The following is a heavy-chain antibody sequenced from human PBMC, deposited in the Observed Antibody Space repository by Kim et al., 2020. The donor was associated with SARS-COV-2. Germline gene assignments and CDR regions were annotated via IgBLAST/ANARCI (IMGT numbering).Heavy chain of an antibody. D-gene: IGHD6-13*01. V-gene: IGHV4-59*09. Sequence: NYNPSLKSRVTISVDTSKNQFSLKLSSVTAADTAVYYCARGDSSSWYFDYWGQGTLVTVSS. CDR3: ARGDSSSWYFDY. J-gene: IGHJ4*02.